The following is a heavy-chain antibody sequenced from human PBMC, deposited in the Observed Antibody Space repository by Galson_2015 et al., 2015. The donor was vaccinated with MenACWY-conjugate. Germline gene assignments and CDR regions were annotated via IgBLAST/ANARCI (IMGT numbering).Heavy chain of an antibody. V-gene: IGHV3-23*01. CDR3: ARGPRGQLPGVDFDY. Sequence: SLRLSCAASGFTFSNYAMSWVRQAPGKGLEWVSGISGRTGSTYYADSVKGRLTISRDNPMNSLYLQMNSLRAEDTAIYYCARGPRGQLPGVDFDYWGQGTLVTVSS. D-gene: IGHD1-26*01. CDR2: ISGRTGST. CDR1: GFTFSNYA. J-gene: IGHJ4*02.